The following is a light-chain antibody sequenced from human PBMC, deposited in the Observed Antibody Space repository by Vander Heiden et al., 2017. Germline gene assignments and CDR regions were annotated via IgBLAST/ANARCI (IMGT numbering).Light chain of an antibody. CDR1: RSDVGDHNH. Sequence: HSSLTQPASVSGFPGHSITISCTGTRSDVGDHNHVSWYQQHPGKVPKFLIYEVNNRPSGVSNRFSGSKSGNTASLTISGLQAEDEADYYCSSYTSSSTLVFGTGTKVTVL. CDR2: EVN. CDR3: SSYTSSSTLV. J-gene: IGLJ1*01. V-gene: IGLV2-14*01.